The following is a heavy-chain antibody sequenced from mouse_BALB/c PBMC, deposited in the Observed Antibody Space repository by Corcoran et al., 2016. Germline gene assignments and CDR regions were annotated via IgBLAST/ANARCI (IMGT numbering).Heavy chain of an antibody. CDR3: ARGVYGKDYFDY. CDR1: GYTFTSYD. CDR2: IFPGDGST. D-gene: IGHD2-1*01. V-gene: IGHV1-85*01. J-gene: IGHJ2*01. Sequence: QVQLHQSGAELVKPGASVKLSCKASGYTFTSYDINWVRQRPEQGLEGLGWIFPGDGSTKYNEKFKGKATLTTDKSSSTAYMQLSRLTSEDSAVYFCARGVYGKDYFDYWGQGTTLTVSS.